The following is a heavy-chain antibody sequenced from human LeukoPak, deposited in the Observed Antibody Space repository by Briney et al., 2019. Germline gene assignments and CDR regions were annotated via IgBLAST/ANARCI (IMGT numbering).Heavy chain of an antibody. V-gene: IGHV3-21*04. Sequence: KTGGSLRLSCAASGFTFSSYSMNWVRQAPGKGLEWVSSISSSSSYIYYADSVKGRFTISRDNSKNTLYLQMNSLRAEDTAVYYCAKDQLQFLALFGYWGQGTLVTVSS. D-gene: IGHD3-3*01. CDR1: GFTFSSYS. J-gene: IGHJ4*02. CDR2: ISSSSSYI. CDR3: AKDQLQFLALFGY.